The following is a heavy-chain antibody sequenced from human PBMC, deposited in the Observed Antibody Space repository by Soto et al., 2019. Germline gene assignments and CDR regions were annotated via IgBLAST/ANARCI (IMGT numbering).Heavy chain of an antibody. CDR1: GFFISSGNY. Sequence: SETLSLTCAVSGFFISSGNYWGWIRKPPGKGLEWIGSIFHGGNTYYNPSLKGRVTISVDMSKNQFSLKLNSATAADTAVYYCARARWYDAFDVWGQGTAVTVSS. D-gene: IGHD2-15*01. CDR3: ARARWYDAFDV. CDR2: IFHGGNT. V-gene: IGHV4-38-2*01. J-gene: IGHJ3*01.